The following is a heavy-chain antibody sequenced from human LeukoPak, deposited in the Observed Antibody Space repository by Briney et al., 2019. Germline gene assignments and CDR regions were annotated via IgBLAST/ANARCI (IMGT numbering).Heavy chain of an antibody. CDR3: ARSGYNWNYGNRFYFDY. V-gene: IGHV4-59*01. CDR1: GVSISSNY. CDR2: IFNSADI. D-gene: IGHD1-7*01. J-gene: IGHJ4*02. Sequence: SETLSLTCTVSGVSISSNYWSWIRQPPGEGLGCIGYIFNSADIRYNPSLQSRVTISVDTSKNQFSLKLSSVTAADTAVYYCARSGYNWNYGNRFYFDYWGQGTLVTVSS.